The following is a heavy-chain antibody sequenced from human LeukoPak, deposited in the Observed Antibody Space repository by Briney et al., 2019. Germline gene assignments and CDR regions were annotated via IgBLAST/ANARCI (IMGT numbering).Heavy chain of an antibody. CDR3: ANSWYGQLAN. Sequence: ASVKLSCKASAHTFTSYDINWVRQATGQGLEWMGSMKPNSGNTGSAQKFQGRATMTRNTSISTAYIELSSLRSDDTAVYYCANSWYGQLANWGQGTLVTVSS. V-gene: IGHV1-8*01. CDR2: MKPNSGNT. CDR1: AHTFTSYD. J-gene: IGHJ4*02. D-gene: IGHD6-13*01.